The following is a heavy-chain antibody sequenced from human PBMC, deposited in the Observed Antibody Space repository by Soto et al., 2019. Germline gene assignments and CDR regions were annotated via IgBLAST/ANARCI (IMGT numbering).Heavy chain of an antibody. CDR3: ASVIGGDSEYYFDY. CDR2: VFSSVSA. J-gene: IGHJ4*02. CDR1: GVSVRSYT. Sequence: PSETLSLTCIVSGVSVRSYTWSWVRQPANKGLEWIGRVFSSVSATYNPSLKSRVSISMDTPENRISLNLNSVTAADTAMYFCASVIGGDSEYYFDYWGQGTLVTVSS. D-gene: IGHD4-17*01. V-gene: IGHV4-4*07.